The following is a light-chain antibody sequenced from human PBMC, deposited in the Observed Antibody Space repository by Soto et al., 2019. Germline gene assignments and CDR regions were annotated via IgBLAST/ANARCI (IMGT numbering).Light chain of an antibody. J-gene: IGKJ2*01. CDR1: QSLAYSDGNTY. CDR2: KVS. Sequence: DVVMTQSPLSLPVTLGQPASISCRSSQSLAYSDGNTYLNWFQQRPGQSPRRLIYKVSNRDSGVPDRFSGSGSGSDFTLKISRVAAEDVGVYYCMQGTHWPPYPFGQGTKLEIK. V-gene: IGKV2-30*01. CDR3: MQGTHWPPYP.